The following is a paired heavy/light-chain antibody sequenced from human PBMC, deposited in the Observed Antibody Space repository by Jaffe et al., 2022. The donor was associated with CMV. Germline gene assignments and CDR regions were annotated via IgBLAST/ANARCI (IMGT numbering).Heavy chain of an antibody. Sequence: QVQLVQSGAEVKKPGASVKVSCKASGYTFTGYYMHWVRQAPGQGLEWMGWINPNSGGTNYAQKFQGWVTMTRDTSISTAYMELSRLRSDDTAVYYCARGNRPVGMCGYSGYDCGEDLLYWGQGTLVTVSS. CDR1: GYTFTGYY. CDR2: INPNSGGT. D-gene: IGHD5-12*01. J-gene: IGHJ4*02. CDR3: ARGNRPVGMCGYSGYDCGEDLLY. V-gene: IGHV1-2*04.
Light chain of an antibody. J-gene: IGLJ3*02. V-gene: IGLV2-11*01. Sequence: QSALTQPRSVSGSPGQSVTISCTGTSSDVGGYNYVSWYQQHPGKAPKLMIYDVSKRPSGVPDRFSGSKSGNTASLTISGLQAEDEADYYCCSYAGSYTFHWVFGGGTKLTVL. CDR3: CSYAGSYTFHWV. CDR1: SSDVGGYNY. CDR2: DVS.